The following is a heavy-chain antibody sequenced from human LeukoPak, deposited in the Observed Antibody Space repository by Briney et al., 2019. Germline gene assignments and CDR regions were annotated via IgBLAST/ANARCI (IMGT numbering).Heavy chain of an antibody. CDR1: GYTFTSYG. J-gene: IGHJ4*02. Sequence: GASVKVSCNASGYTFTSYGISWVRQAPGQGLEWMGWISAYNGNTNYAQKLQGRVTMTTDTSTSTAYMELRSLRSDDTAVYYCARDPARIIAVAGTDFWTGTAYDYWGQGTLVTVSS. CDR2: ISAYNGNT. CDR3: ARDPARIIAVAGTDFWTGTAYDY. D-gene: IGHD6-19*01. V-gene: IGHV1-18*01.